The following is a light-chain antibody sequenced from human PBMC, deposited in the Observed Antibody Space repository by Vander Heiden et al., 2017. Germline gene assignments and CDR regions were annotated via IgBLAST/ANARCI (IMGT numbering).Light chain of an antibody. J-gene: IGLJ2*01. V-gene: IGLV2-23*03. CDR2: EGN. CDR1: SRDVVTYNL. Sequence: QSALTQPASVSGSPGQSITISCTGTSRDVVTYNLVSWYRQDPGKAPKIIIFEGNKRTSGISNRFSCSKSGNTASTTISGLQAGDEADDYCCSHAGRTTFDVVFGGGTKLTVL. CDR3: CSHAGRTTFDVV.